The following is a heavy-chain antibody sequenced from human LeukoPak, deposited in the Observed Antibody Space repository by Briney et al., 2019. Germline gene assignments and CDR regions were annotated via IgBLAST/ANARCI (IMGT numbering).Heavy chain of an antibody. J-gene: IGHJ4*02. D-gene: IGHD6-19*01. CDR3: ARDIAVALSSEY. Sequence: GSLRLSCAASGFTFSSYSMNWVRQAPGKGLEWVSSISSGSSYVYYADSVKGRFTISRDNAKNSLYLQMNSLRAEDTAVYYCARDIAVALSSEYWGQGTLVTVSS. CDR1: GFTFSSYS. CDR2: ISSGSSYV. V-gene: IGHV3-21*01.